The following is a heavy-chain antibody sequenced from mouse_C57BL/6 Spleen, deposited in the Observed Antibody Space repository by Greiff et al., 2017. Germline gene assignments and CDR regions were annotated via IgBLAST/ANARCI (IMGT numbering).Heavy chain of an antibody. CDR2: ISDGGSYT. CDR3: ASPFITTVVAPYYAMDY. D-gene: IGHD1-1*01. Sequence: EVQLVESGGGLVKPGGSLKLSCAASGFTFSSYAMSWVRQTPEKRLEWVATISDGGSYTYYPDNVKGRFTISRDNAKNNLYLQMSHLKSEDTAMYYCASPFITTVVAPYYAMDYWGQGTSVTVSS. J-gene: IGHJ4*01. V-gene: IGHV5-4*01. CDR1: GFTFSSYA.